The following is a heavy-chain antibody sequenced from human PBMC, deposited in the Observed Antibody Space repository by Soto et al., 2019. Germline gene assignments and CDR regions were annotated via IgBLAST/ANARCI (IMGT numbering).Heavy chain of an antibody. D-gene: IGHD1-26*01. J-gene: IGHJ5*02. CDR3: AREEVGATNPGWFDP. V-gene: IGHV1-69*08. CDR2: IIPILGIA. CDR1: GGTFSSYT. Sequence: QVQLVQSGADVKKPGSSVKVSCKASGGTFSSYTISWVRQAPGQGLEWMGMIIPILGIANYAPKFQGRVTINADKYTSTASMELSRLRSEDTAVYYCAREEVGATNPGWFDPWGQGTLVTVSS.